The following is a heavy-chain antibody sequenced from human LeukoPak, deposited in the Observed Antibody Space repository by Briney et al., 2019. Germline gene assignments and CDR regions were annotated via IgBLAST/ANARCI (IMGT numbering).Heavy chain of an antibody. D-gene: IGHD3-9*01. V-gene: IGHV5-51*01. Sequence: GESLKISCKGSGYSFTSYWIGWVRQMPGKGLEGRGIIYPGDSGTRYSPSFQGQVTISPDKSISTAYLQWSSMKASATGMSYCASVDYDTLTGYISWFDPWGQGTLVTVSS. CDR2: IYPGDSGT. J-gene: IGHJ5*02. CDR1: GYSFTSYW. CDR3: ASVDYDTLTGYISWFDP.